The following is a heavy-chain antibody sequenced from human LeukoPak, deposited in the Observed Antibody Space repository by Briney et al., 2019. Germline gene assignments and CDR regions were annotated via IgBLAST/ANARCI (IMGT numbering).Heavy chain of an antibody. J-gene: IGHJ4*02. CDR3: AKDIFTGIAAAGAIDY. D-gene: IGHD6-13*01. Sequence: PGGSLRLSCAASGFTFDDYAMHWVRQAPGKGLEWVSGISWNSGSIGYADSVKGRFTISRDNAKNSLYLQMYSLRAEDTALYYCAKDIFTGIAAAGAIDYWGQGTLVTVSS. CDR2: ISWNSGSI. CDR1: GFTFDDYA. V-gene: IGHV3-9*01.